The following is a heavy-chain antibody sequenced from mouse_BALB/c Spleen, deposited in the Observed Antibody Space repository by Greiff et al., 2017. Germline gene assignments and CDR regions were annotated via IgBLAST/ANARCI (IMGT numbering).Heavy chain of an antibody. Sequence: QVQLQQPGAELVKPGASVKLSCKASGYTFTSYWMHWVKQRPGQGLEWIGEINPSNGRTNYNEKFKSKATLTVDKSSSTAYMQLSSPTSEDSAVYYCARIGYWYGNYEGAMDYWGQGTSVTVSS. J-gene: IGHJ4*01. CDR3: ARIGYWYGNYEGAMDY. CDR1: GYTFTSYW. D-gene: IGHD2-10*02. CDR2: INPSNGRT. V-gene: IGHV1S81*02.